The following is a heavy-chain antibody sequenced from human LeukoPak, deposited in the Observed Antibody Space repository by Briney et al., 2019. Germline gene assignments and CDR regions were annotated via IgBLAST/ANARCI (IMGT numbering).Heavy chain of an antibody. D-gene: IGHD6-13*01. J-gene: IGHJ5*02. V-gene: IGHV4-61*02. CDR2: IYTSGST. CDR3: ARGVAAAGTIWFDP. CDR1: GGSISSGSYY. Sequence: PSETLSLTRTVSGGSISSGSYYWSWIRQPAGKGLEWIGRIYTSGSTNYNPSLKSRVTISVDTSKNQFSLKLSSVTAADTAVYYCARGVAAAGTIWFDPWGQGTLVTVSS.